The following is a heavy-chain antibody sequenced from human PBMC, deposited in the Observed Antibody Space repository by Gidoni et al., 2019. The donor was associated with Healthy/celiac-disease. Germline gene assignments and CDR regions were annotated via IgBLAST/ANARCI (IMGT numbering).Heavy chain of an antibody. V-gene: IGHV3-33*01. CDR3: AREKRGIAGHEGPQYYFDY. D-gene: IGHD6-13*01. J-gene: IGHJ4*02. Sequence: QVQLVESGGGVVQPGRSLRLSCAASGFTFSSYGMHWVRQAHGKGLEWVAVIWYDGSNKYYADSVKGRFTISRDNSKNTLYLQMNSLRAEDTAVYYCAREKRGIAGHEGPQYYFDYWGQGTLVTVSS. CDR1: GFTFSSYG. CDR2: IWYDGSNK.